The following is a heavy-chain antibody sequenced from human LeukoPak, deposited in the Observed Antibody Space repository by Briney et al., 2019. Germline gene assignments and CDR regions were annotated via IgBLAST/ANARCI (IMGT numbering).Heavy chain of an antibody. J-gene: IGHJ4*02. V-gene: IGHV4-39*02. CDR2: IYYTGTT. CDR3: ARRNIIAAGYFDY. Sequence: SGTLSLTCTVSGGSISSGSYYWGWIRQPPGKGLEWIGNIYYTGTTYYNPSLKSRVTISVDASKNHFSLKLSSVTAADTAVYYCARRNIIAAGYFDYWGQGTLVTVSS. CDR1: GGSISSGSYY. D-gene: IGHD6-13*01.